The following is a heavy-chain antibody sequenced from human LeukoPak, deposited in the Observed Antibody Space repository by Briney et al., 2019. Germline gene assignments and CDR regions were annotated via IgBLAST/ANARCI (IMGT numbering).Heavy chain of an antibody. CDR1: GGSISSYY. Sequence: KPSETLSLTCTVSGGSISSYYWSWIRQPPGKGLEWIGYIYYSGSTNYNPSLKSRVTISVDTSKNQFSLKLSSVTAADTAVYYCARHAPYSSSRDDAFDIWGQGTMVTVSS. J-gene: IGHJ3*02. V-gene: IGHV4-59*08. CDR3: ARHAPYSSSRDDAFDI. CDR2: IYYSGST. D-gene: IGHD6-13*01.